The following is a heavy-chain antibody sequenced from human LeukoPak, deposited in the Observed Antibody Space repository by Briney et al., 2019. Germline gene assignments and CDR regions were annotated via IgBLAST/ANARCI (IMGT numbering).Heavy chain of an antibody. J-gene: IGHJ4*02. Sequence: GGSLRLSCVASGSSFSDYWMSWVRQAPDKGLEWVANIKQDGSQKYYVDSVKGRFTISRDNAKNSLYLQMSSLRAEDTAVYYCARDYSSGWPGYWGQGTLVTVSS. CDR1: GSSFSDYW. CDR2: IKQDGSQK. V-gene: IGHV3-7*01. D-gene: IGHD6-19*01. CDR3: ARDYSSGWPGY.